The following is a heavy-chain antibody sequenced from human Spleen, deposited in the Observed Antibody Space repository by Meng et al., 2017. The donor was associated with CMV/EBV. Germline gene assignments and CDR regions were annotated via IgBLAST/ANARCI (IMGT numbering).Heavy chain of an antibody. D-gene: IGHD3-10*01. Sequence: GESLKISCAASGFTFSSYWMSWVRQAPGKGLEWVANIKHDGGEKYYVDSVKGRFTISRDNAKKSLHLQMNSLRAEDTAVYYCARDRPDMVRGVMNSRFDPWGQGILVTVSS. V-gene: IGHV3-7*01. CDR3: ARDRPDMVRGVMNSRFDP. CDR2: IKHDGGEK. CDR1: GFTFSSYW. J-gene: IGHJ5*02.